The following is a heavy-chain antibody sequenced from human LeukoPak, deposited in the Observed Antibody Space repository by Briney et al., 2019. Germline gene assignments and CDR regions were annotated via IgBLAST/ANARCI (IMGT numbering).Heavy chain of an antibody. D-gene: IGHD2-2*01. V-gene: IGHV1-2*02. CDR2: INPNSGGT. J-gene: IGHJ5*02. Sequence: GASVKVSCKASGYTFTCYYMHWVRQAPGQGLEWMGWINPNSGGTNYAQKFQGRVTMTRDTSISTAYMELSRLRSDDTAVYYCARRYCSSTSCYAGYNWFDPWGQGTLVTVSS. CDR1: GYTFTCYY. CDR3: ARRYCSSTSCYAGYNWFDP.